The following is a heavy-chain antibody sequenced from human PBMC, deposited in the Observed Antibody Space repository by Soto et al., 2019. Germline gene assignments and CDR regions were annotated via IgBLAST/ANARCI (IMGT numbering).Heavy chain of an antibody. Sequence: GKGLEWVAVISYDGSKKYYADSVKGRFTISRDNSKNIVYLQMSSLRAEDTAVFFFQAEDGIRDVRSVSAFLLNRPSDL. J-gene: IGHJ2*01. CDR3: QAEDGIRDVRSVSAFLLNRPSDL. V-gene: IGHV3-30*03. D-gene: IGHD3-10*02. CDR2: ISYDGSKK.